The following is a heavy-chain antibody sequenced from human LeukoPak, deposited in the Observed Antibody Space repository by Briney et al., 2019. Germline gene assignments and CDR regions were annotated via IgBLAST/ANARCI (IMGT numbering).Heavy chain of an antibody. CDR3: ARGGGTDFWSGYYGYYYYYGMDV. CDR2: INHSGST. V-gene: IGHV4-34*01. J-gene: IGHJ6*02. D-gene: IGHD3-3*01. CDR1: GGSFSGYY. Sequence: SETLSLTCAVYGGSFSGYYWSWIRQPPGKGLEWIGEINHSGSTNYNPSLKSRVTISVDTSKNQFSLQLSSVTAADTAVYYCARGGGTDFWSGYYGYYYYYGMDVWGQGTTVTVSS.